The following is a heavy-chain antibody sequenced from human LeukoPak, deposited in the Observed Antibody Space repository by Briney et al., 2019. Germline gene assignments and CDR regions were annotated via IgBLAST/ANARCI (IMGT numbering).Heavy chain of an antibody. D-gene: IGHD6-13*01. J-gene: IGHJ4*02. CDR3: AKGDSSSWPYYFDY. CDR2: IRYDGSNK. CDR1: GFTFSNYG. V-gene: IGHV3-30*02. Sequence: GGSLRLPCAASGFTFSNYGMHWVRQAPGKGLEWVAFIRYDGSNKYYADSVKGRFTISRDNSKNTLYLQMNSLRTEDTAVYYCAKGDSSSWPYYFDYWGQGTLVTVSS.